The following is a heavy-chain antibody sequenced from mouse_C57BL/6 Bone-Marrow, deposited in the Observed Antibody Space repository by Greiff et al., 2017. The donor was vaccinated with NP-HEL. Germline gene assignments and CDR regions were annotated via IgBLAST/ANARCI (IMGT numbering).Heavy chain of an antibody. CDR1: GYTFTSYW. J-gene: IGHJ3*01. Sequence: QVQLKQPGAELVKPGASVKLSCKASGYTFTSYWMHWVKQRPGQGLEWIGMIHPNSGSTNYNEKFKSKATLTVDKSSSTAYMQLSSLTSEDSAVYYCARQGYEYDEGDWGQGTLVTVSA. V-gene: IGHV1-64*01. CDR3: ARQGYEYDEGD. CDR2: IHPNSGST. D-gene: IGHD2-4*01.